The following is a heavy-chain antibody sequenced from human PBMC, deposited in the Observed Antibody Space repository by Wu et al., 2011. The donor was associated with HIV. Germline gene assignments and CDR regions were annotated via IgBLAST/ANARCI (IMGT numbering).Heavy chain of an antibody. Sequence: VAAGAEVKKPGASSEGLLPRLLVTPLPTMLSTGCDRPLDKALSGWVGSSAYNGDTNYAQKLQDRVTMTTDTSTSTAYMELRSLRSDDTAVYYCARDGSSAQLDLYYNHMDVWGKGTTVTVSS. D-gene: IGHD6-6*01. CDR3: ARDGSSAQLDLYYNHMDV. CDR1: VTPLPTML. J-gene: IGHJ6*03. V-gene: IGHV1-18*01. CDR2: SSAYNGDT.